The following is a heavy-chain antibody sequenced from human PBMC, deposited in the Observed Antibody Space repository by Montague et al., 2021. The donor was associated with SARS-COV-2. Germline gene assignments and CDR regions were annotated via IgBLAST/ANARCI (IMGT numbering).Heavy chain of an antibody. J-gene: IGHJ4*02. CDR1: GVSITSTNW. CDR2: ISYGGIA. D-gene: IGHD4-11*01. Sequence: SETLSLTCAVSGVSITSTNWWSLVRQPPGKGLEWIGEISYGGIATYNPSLKSRATIPMDRSRNLFSLKRSSVTAADTAIYYCAGKVLTVPADYWGQGTLVTVS. CDR3: AGKVLTVPADY. V-gene: IGHV4-4*02.